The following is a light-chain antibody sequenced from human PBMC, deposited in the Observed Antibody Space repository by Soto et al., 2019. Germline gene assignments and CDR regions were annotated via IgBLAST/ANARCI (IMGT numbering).Light chain of an antibody. J-gene: IGKJ4*01. CDR2: SAS. CDR1: QNILTTS. CDR3: QQYGSSPLLT. Sequence: EIVLTQSPGTLSLSPGERATLSCRASQNILTTSLSWYQQKPGQAPRLLIYSASNRATGIPDRLSGSGSGTDFTLSINRLEPEDFAVYYCQQYGSSPLLTFGGGTKVEI. V-gene: IGKV3-20*01.